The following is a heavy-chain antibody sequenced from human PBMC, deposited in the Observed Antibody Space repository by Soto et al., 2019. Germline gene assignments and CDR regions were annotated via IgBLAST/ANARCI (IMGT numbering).Heavy chain of an antibody. J-gene: IGHJ2*01. CDR2: IHYSGTT. D-gene: IGHD1-7*01. Sequence: PSETLSLTCTVSGDSITAGGHYLAWIRQHPEKGLEWLGYIHYSGTTDYNPSLKSRLTVSVGTSKNQFSLSLSSVTAADTAIYYCAALTANHWNLSIWDRGTRVTVSS. CDR1: GDSITAGGHY. V-gene: IGHV4-31*03. CDR3: AALTANHWNLSI.